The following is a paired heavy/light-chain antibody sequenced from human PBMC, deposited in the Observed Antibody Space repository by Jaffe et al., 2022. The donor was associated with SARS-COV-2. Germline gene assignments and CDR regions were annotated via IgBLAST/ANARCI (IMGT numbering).Light chain of an antibody. J-gene: IGLJ3*02. CDR2: DVS. Sequence: QSALTQPRSVSGSPGQSVTISCTGTSSDVGGYDYVSWYQHHPGKAPKLMISDVSKRPSGVPDRFSGSKSGNTASLTISGLQTEDEADYYCCSYAGRYTWVFGGGTKLTVL. CDR3: CSYAGRYTWV. V-gene: IGLV2-11*01. CDR1: SSDVGGYDY.
Heavy chain of an antibody. CDR1: GFTFSSYS. Sequence: EVQLVESGGGLVQPGGSLRLSCAASGFTFSSYSMNWVRQAPGKGLEWVSFITTSSSIYYADSVKGRLTISRDNAKNSLYLQIISLRAEDTAVYYCARVRGSNYMDVWGKGTTVTVSS. D-gene: IGHD2-2*01. CDR3: ARVRGSNYMDV. J-gene: IGHJ6*03. CDR2: ITTSSSI. V-gene: IGHV3-48*04.